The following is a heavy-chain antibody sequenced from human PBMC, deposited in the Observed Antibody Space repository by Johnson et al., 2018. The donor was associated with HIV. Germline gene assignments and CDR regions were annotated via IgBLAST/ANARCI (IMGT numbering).Heavy chain of an antibody. CDR1: GFSFSNYW. D-gene: IGHD3-10*02. CDR2: IKSDGSST. Sequence: VQLVESGGGLVQPGGSLRLSCVVSGFSFSNYWMEWVRQAPGKGLVWVSRIKSDGSSTTYADSVKGRFTISRDNSKNTLYLQMNSLRAEDTAVYYCAKDPPLFGEDAFDIWGQGTMVTVSS. V-gene: IGHV3-74*03. J-gene: IGHJ3*02. CDR3: AKDPPLFGEDAFDI.